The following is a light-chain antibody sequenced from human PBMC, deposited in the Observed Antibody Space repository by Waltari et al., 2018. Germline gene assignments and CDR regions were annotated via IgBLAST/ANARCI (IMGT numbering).Light chain of an antibody. J-gene: IGLJ2*01. CDR1: SSDVGGYNY. CDR2: DVS. Sequence: QSALTQPASVSGSPGQSITISCTGTSSDVGGYNYVSWYQPHPGKAPKLMIYDVSNRPSGVSKRFSGSKSGNTASLTISGLQAEDEADDYCRSYTSSSTGVVFGGGTKLTVL. CDR3: RSYTSSSTGVV. V-gene: IGLV2-14*03.